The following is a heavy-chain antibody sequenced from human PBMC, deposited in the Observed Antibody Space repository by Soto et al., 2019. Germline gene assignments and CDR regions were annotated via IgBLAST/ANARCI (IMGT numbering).Heavy chain of an antibody. CDR2: LYSDGST. V-gene: IGHV3-53*01. CDR3: ARSIAAGVNWFDP. CDR1: GFSVSSNY. J-gene: IGHJ5*02. Sequence: GGSLRLSCVVSGFSVSSNYMSWVRQAPGKRLDWVSVLYSDGSTYYADSVKGRFTISRDNAKNTLYLQMNSLRAEDTAVYYCARSIAAGVNWFDPWGQGTLVTVSS. D-gene: IGHD2-15*01.